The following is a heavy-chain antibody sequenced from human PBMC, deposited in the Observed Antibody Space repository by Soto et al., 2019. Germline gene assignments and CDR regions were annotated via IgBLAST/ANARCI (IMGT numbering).Heavy chain of an antibody. D-gene: IGHD1-20*01. CDR2: IIPIFGTA. V-gene: IGHV1-69*13. J-gene: IGHJ6*03. Sequence: ASVKVSCKASGGTFSSYAISWVRPAPGQGLEWMGGIIPIFGTANYAQKFQGRVTITADESTSTAYMELSSLRYEDTAVYYCAMNITGTINYYYYMDVWGKGTTVTVSS. CDR3: AMNITGTINYYYYMDV. CDR1: GGTFSSYA.